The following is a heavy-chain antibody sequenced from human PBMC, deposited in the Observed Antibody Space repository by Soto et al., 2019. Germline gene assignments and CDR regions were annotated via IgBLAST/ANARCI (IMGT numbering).Heavy chain of an antibody. Sequence: QVQLQESGPGLVKPSETLSLTCTVSGGSVSSGSYYWSWIRQPPGKGLEWIGYIYYSGSTNYNPSIKSRVTISVDTSKNQFSLKLSSVTAADTAVYYCARRAYSSGWYVYWGQGTLVTVSS. CDR3: ARRAYSSGWYVY. D-gene: IGHD6-19*01. CDR1: GGSVSSGSYY. J-gene: IGHJ4*02. V-gene: IGHV4-61*01. CDR2: IYYSGST.